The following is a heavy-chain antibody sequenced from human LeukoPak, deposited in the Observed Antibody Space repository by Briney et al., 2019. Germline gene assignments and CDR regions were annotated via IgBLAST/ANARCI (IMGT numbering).Heavy chain of an antibody. CDR2: ISAYNGNT. D-gene: IGHD2-15*01. J-gene: IGHJ6*02. Sequence: ASVKVSCKASGYTFTSYGISWVRQAPGQGLEWMGWISAYNGNTNYAQKLQGRVTMTTDTSTSTAYMELRSLRSDDTAVYYCARDGDIVVVVAATHYYYYGMDVWGQGTTVTVSS. CDR3: ARDGDIVVVVAATHYYYYGMDV. CDR1: GYTFTSYG. V-gene: IGHV1-18*01.